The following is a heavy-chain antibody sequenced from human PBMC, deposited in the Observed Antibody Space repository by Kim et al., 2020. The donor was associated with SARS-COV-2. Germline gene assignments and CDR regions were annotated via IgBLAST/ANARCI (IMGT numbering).Heavy chain of an antibody. D-gene: IGHD3-10*01. CDR1: GFTFSSYA. Sequence: GGSLRLSCAASGFTFSSYAMHWVRQAPGKGLEWVAVISYDGSNKYYADSVKGRFTISRDNSKNTLYLQMNSLRAEDTAVYYCARDVRMVRGVCDYWGQGTLVTVSS. V-gene: IGHV3-30*04. J-gene: IGHJ4*02. CDR2: ISYDGSNK. CDR3: ARDVRMVRGVCDY.